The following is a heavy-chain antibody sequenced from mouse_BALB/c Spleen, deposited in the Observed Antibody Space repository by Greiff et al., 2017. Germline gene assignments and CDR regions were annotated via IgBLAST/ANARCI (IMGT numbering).Heavy chain of an antibody. CDR3: AREGDEDYYFDY. Sequence: VQLQQSGPELVKPGASVKISCKASGYAFSSSWMNWVKQRPGQGLEWIGRIYPGDGDTNYNGKFKGKATLTADKSSSTAYMQLSSLTSVDSAVYFCAREGDEDYYFDYWGQGTTLTVSS. CDR2: IYPGDGDT. CDR1: GYAFSSSW. J-gene: IGHJ2*01. D-gene: IGHD3-3*01. V-gene: IGHV1-82*01.